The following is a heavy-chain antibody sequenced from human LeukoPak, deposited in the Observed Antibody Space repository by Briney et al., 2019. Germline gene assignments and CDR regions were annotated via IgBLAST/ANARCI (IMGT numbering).Heavy chain of an antibody. V-gene: IGHV3-74*01. D-gene: IGHD6-19*01. CDR1: GFTFSSYW. CDR3: ARDHSSGWYGFYYFDY. CDR2: INSDGSST. J-gene: IGHJ4*02. Sequence: GGSLRLSCAASGFTFSSYWMHWVRQAPGKRLVWVSRINSDGSSTSYADSVKGRFTVSRDNAKNTLYLQMNSLRAEDTAVYYCARDHSSGWYGFYYFDYWGQGTLVTVSS.